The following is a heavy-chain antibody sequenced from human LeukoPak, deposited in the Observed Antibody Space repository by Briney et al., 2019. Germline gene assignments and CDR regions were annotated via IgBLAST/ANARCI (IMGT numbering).Heavy chain of an antibody. Sequence: GASVKVSCKASGYTFTGYYMHWVRQAPGQGLEWMGWINPNSGGTNYAQKFQGRVTMTRDTSISTAYMELSRLRSDDTAVYYCARVPPWGIAVAGKEFWGQGTLVTVSS. J-gene: IGHJ4*02. V-gene: IGHV1-2*02. CDR2: INPNSGGT. CDR1: GYTFTGYY. D-gene: IGHD6-19*01. CDR3: ARVPPWGIAVAGKEF.